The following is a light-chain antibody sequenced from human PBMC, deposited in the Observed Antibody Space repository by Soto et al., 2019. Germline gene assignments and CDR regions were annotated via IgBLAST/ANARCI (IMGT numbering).Light chain of an antibody. CDR3: HQYINWPPTST. CDR1: QSVGSS. CDR2: AAS. J-gene: IGKJ2*01. Sequence: EIVMTQSPGTLSVSPGERVTLSCRASQSVGSSLAWYQQKPGQAPRLLIFAASTRVTGVPPRFSGSGSGTAFTLPISSLQSEDFAFYYCHQYINWPPTSTFAQGTKLEIK. V-gene: IGKV3-15*01.